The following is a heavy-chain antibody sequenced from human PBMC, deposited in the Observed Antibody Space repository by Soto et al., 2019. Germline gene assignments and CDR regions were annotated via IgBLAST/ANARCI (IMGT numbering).Heavy chain of an antibody. CDR3: ARDLWGVGVPGP. J-gene: IGHJ5*02. CDR2: ISTSSSTI. Sequence: EVQLVESGGGLVQPGGSLRLSCAASGFTFSSYSMKWVRQAPRKGLEWVSYISTSSSTIYYADSVKGRFTISRDNAKNSLYLQMNSLRAEDTAVYYCARDLWGVGVPGPWGQGTLVTVSS. CDR1: GFTFSSYS. D-gene: IGHD3-16*01. V-gene: IGHV3-48*01.